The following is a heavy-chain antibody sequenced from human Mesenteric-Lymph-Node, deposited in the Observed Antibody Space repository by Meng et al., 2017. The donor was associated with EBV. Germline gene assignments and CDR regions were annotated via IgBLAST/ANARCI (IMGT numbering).Heavy chain of an antibody. D-gene: IGHD4-11*01. CDR2: IYFTGST. V-gene: IGHV4-61*01. J-gene: IGHJ5*02. CDR1: GDSVSSGNNY. Sequence: QGQMKESGQGLVKPSETLSLICNVSGDSVSSGNNYWSWIRQSPGRGLEWIGNIYFTGSTFYNPALKSRVTISGDTSKNQFSLKLTSVTAADTAVYYCAREGTTVTRWFDPWGPGTLVTVSS. CDR3: AREGTTVTRWFDP.